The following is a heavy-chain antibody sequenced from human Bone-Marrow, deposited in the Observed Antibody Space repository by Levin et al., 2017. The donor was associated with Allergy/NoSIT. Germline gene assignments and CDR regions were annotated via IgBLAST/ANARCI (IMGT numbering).Heavy chain of an antibody. D-gene: IGHD6-13*01. CDR3: AAAHY. J-gene: IGHJ4*02. CDR2: IKEDGSQK. V-gene: IGHV3-7*01. Sequence: GESLKISCAASGFTFSSNWMSWVRQASGKGLEWVASIKEDGSQKNYVDSVKGRFNISRDNVKNSLYLQMNSLRAEDTALYYCAAAHYWGQGTLVTVSS. CDR1: GFTFSSNW.